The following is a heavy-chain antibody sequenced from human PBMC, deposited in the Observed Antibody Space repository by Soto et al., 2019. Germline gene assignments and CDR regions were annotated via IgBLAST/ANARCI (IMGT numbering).Heavy chain of an antibody. CDR2: INPSGGST. J-gene: IGHJ4*02. Sequence: QIQLVQSGAEVKKPGASVTISCKSSGPTFTSYHMHWVRQAPGQGLEWMGLINPSGGSTSYAQKFQGRLTSTRDPSTRTVYMDLSRLRSEDTAVYYCARSLEYLGQGTLVSVSS. D-gene: IGHD1-1*01. CDR3: ARSLEY. V-gene: IGHV1-46*01. CDR1: GPTFTSYH.